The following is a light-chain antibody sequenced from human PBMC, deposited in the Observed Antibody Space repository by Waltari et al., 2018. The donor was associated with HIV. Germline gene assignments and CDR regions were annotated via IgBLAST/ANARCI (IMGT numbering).Light chain of an antibody. CDR2: LCS. Sequence: DIVMTQSPLSLTVTPGESASISCRSSQSLLHKNGYNYLNWYLQKPGQSPQLLISLCSNRASGGPDRFSGSGSGTDFTLEISKLEAGDVGVYYCMQALQTPRTFGQGTKLETK. J-gene: IGKJ2*01. CDR1: QSLLHKNGYNY. V-gene: IGKV2-28*01. CDR3: MQALQTPRT.